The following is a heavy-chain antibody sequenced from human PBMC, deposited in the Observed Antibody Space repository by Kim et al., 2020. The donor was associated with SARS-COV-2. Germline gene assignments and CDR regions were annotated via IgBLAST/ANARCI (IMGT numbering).Heavy chain of an antibody. D-gene: IGHD4-17*01. J-gene: IGHJ3*02. V-gene: IGHV4-34*01. CDR3: ATRLRMTTVSRAFDI. CDR2: INHSGST. Sequence: SETLSLTCAVYGGSFSGYYWSWIRQPPGKGLEWIGEINHSGSTNYNPSLKSRVTISVDTSKNQFSLKLSSVTAADTAVYYCATRLRMTTVSRAFDIWGQG. CDR1: GGSFSGYY.